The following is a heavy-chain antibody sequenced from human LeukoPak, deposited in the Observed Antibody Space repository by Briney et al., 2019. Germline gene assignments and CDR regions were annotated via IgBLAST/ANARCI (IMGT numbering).Heavy chain of an antibody. D-gene: IGHD3-22*01. CDR2: ISDSGST. Sequence: SETLSLTCVVSGGSLSTHHWSWIRQSPGRGLEWIGYISDSGSTNYNPSPKSRVTISVDTSKNQFSLMLSSVTAADTAVYYCARGYDSGAYYPFNYWGQGTLVTVSS. J-gene: IGHJ4*02. CDR1: GGSLSTHH. CDR3: ARGYDSGAYYPFNY. V-gene: IGHV4-59*11.